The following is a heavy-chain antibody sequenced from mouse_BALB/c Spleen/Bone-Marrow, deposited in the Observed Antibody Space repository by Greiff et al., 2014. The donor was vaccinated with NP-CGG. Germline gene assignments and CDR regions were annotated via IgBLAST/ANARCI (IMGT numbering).Heavy chain of an antibody. CDR2: INPDSNTI. V-gene: IGHV4-1*02. CDR1: GFDFSGFW. D-gene: IGHD2-3*01. Sequence: LVESGGSLKPSCAASGFDFSGFWMGWVRQAPGKGLEWIGEINPDSNTINYTPSLKDRFIISRDNTKNTLYLQMSKVRSEDTALYYCGRLGYYGRFAHWGQGTLVTVSA. J-gene: IGHJ3*01. CDR3: GRLGYYGRFAH.